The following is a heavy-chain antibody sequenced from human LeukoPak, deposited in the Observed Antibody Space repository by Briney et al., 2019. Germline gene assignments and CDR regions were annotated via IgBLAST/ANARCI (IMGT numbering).Heavy chain of an antibody. Sequence: GGSLRLSCAASEFSVGSNYMTWVRQAPGKGLEWVSYISSSGSTIYYADSVKGRFTISRDNAKNSLYLQMNSLRAEDTAVYYCARDRDYGDPLGYYYYMDVWGKGTTVTISS. J-gene: IGHJ6*03. CDR1: EFSVGSNY. CDR2: ISSSGSTI. V-gene: IGHV3-11*01. D-gene: IGHD4-17*01. CDR3: ARDRDYGDPLGYYYYMDV.